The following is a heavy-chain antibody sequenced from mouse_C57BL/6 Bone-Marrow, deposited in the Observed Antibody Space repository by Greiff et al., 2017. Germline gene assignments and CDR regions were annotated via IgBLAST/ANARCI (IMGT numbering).Heavy chain of an antibody. V-gene: IGHV1-82*01. CDR1: GYAFSSSW. J-gene: IGHJ3*01. CDR3: ARVNADGYYAWFAY. CDR2: IYPGDGDT. Sequence: QVQLQQSGPELVKPGASVKISCTASGYAFSSSWMNWVKQRPGKGLEWIGRIYPGDGDTNYTGKFKGKVTLTADKASSTAYMQLSSLTSEDSAVYFCARVNADGYYAWFAYWGQGTLVTVSA. D-gene: IGHD2-3*01.